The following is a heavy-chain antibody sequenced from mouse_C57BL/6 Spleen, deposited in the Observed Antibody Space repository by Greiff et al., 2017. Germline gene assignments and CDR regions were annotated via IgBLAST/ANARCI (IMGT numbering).Heavy chain of an antibody. Sequence: EVKLVESGGDLVKPGGSLKLSCAASGFTFSSYGMSWVRQTPDKRLEWVATISSGGSYTYYPDSVKGRFTISRDNAKNTLYLQMSSLKSEDTAMYYGARHETIRYFDVWGTGTTVTVSS. CDR2: ISSGGSYT. CDR1: GFTFSSYG. CDR3: ARHETIRYFDV. D-gene: IGHD2-12*01. V-gene: IGHV5-6*02. J-gene: IGHJ1*03.